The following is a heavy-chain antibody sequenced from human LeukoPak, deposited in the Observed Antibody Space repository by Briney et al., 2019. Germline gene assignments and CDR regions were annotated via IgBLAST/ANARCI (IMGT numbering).Heavy chain of an antibody. D-gene: IGHD2-15*01. V-gene: IGHV1-18*01. J-gene: IGHJ3*02. CDR1: GYTFTSYG. CDR2: ISAYNGNT. CDR3: ARVGAVVVVDEDAFDI. Sequence: GASVKVSCKASGYTFTSYGISWVRQAPGQGLEWMGWISAYNGNTNYAQKLQGRVTMTTDTSTSTAYMELRSLRSDDTAVYYCARVGAVVVVDEDAFDIWGQGTMVTVSS.